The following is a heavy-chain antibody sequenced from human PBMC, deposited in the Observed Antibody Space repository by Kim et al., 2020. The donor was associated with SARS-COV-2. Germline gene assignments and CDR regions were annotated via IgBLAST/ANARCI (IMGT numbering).Heavy chain of an antibody. CDR1: GFTFNSYS. J-gene: IGHJ3*02. CDR2: ITSDGSTT. V-gene: IGHV3-74*01. Sequence: GGSLRLSCAASGFTFNSYSMHWVRQVPGKGLVWVSHITSDGSTTTYADSVKGRFTVSRANAENTLYLQMNSLRAEDTAVYYCRRARGSYTFDIWGQGTMVTVSS. CDR3: RRARGSYTFDI. D-gene: IGHD3-3*01.